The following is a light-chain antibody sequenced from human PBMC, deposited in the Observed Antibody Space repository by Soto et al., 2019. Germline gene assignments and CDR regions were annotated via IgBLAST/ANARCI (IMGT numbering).Light chain of an antibody. J-gene: IGLJ2*01. CDR2: SNN. CDR3: AAWDDSLYVV. Sequence: QSVLTQPPSASGTPGQRVTISCSGSSSNIGSNTVNWYQQLPGTATKLLIYSNNQRPSGVPDRFSGSKSGTSASLAISGLQSEDEADYYCAAWDDSLYVVFGGGTKVTVL. V-gene: IGLV1-44*01. CDR1: SSNIGSNT.